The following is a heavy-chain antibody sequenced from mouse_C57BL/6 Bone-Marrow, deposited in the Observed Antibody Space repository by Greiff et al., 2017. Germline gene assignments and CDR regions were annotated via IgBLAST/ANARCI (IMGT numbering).Heavy chain of an antibody. CDR2: ISDGGSYT. CDR3: ARPYYSNYAWFAY. J-gene: IGHJ3*01. Sequence: EVKVVESGGGLVKPGGSLKLSCAASGFTFSSYAMSWVRQTPEKRLEWVATISDGGSYTYYPDNVKGRFTISRDNAKNNLYLQMSHLKSEDTAMYYCARPYYSNYAWFAYWGQGTLVTVSA. V-gene: IGHV5-4*03. D-gene: IGHD2-5*01. CDR1: GFTFSSYA.